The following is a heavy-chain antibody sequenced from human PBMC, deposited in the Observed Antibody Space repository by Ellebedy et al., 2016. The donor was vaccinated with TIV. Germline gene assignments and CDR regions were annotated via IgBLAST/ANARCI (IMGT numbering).Heavy chain of an antibody. V-gene: IGHV4-39*01. J-gene: IGHJ5*02. CDR1: GDSLSSRSYY. Sequence: SETLSLTXTVSGDSLSSRSYYWGWIRQSAGTTLQWIGSIDYSETTYHNPSLKRRVTISVDTSKNQFSLNLNSVTAADTAVYYCARHLMPKGRINPWGQGTLVTVSS. CDR3: ARHLMPKGRINP. CDR2: IDYSETT. D-gene: IGHD2-15*01.